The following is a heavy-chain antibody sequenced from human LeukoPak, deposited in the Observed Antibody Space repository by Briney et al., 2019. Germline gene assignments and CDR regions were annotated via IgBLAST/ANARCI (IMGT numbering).Heavy chain of an antibody. CDR2: ISAHGNR. J-gene: IGHJ4*02. CDR3: ARVGGYYFAPDY. D-gene: IGHD2-15*01. Sequence: ASVKVSCKASGYTFTSYGISWVRQAPGQGLEWMGWISAHGNRNYAQKVQGRVTMTTDTSTSTAYMDLRSLRSDDTAVYYCARVGGYYFAPDYWGQGTLVTVSS. CDR1: GYTFTSYG. V-gene: IGHV1-18*01.